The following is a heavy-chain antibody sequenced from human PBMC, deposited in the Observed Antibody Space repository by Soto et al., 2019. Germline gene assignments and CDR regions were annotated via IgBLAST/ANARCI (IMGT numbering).Heavy chain of an antibody. CDR1: GGSISSYY. J-gene: IGHJ6*02. CDR3: ARARKETTVRGIDSYYYYGMDV. Sequence: ASETLSLTCTVSGGSISSYYWSWIRQPPGKGLEWIGYIYYSGSTNYNPSLKSRVTISVDTSKNQFSLKLSSVTAADTAVYYCARARKETTVRGIDSYYYYGMDVWGQGTTVTVSS. CDR2: IYYSGST. D-gene: IGHD4-4*01. V-gene: IGHV4-59*01.